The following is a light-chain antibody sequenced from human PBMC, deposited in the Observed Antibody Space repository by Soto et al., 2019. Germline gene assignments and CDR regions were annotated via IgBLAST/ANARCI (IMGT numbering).Light chain of an antibody. CDR3: LQYGSSPYT. V-gene: IGKV3-20*01. J-gene: IGKJ2*01. CDR2: GAS. Sequence: ESVLTQSPGTLSLSPGERATLSCRASQSVSSSFLAWYQLKPGQAPRLLIYGASSRATGIPDRFSGSGSGTDFTLTISRLEPEDFAVYYCLQYGSSPYTFGQGTKLEIK. CDR1: QSVSSSF.